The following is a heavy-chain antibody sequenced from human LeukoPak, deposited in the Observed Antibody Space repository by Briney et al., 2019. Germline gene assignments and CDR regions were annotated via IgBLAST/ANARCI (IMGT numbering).Heavy chain of an antibody. Sequence: GESLKISCKGFGYSFTKSWIGWGRQMPGKGLEWMGIVYPGDSDTRYSPSFQGQVTISADESASTAYLQWSSLKASDTAMYYCARHPTMNRAYYWGQGTQVTVSS. V-gene: IGHV5-51*01. CDR2: VYPGDSDT. D-gene: IGHD1/OR15-1a*01. CDR3: ARHPTMNRAYY. CDR1: GYSFTKSW. J-gene: IGHJ4*02.